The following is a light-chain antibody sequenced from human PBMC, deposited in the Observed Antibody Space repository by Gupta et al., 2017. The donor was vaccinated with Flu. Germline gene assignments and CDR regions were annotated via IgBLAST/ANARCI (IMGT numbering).Light chain of an antibody. Sequence: QSVLTQPPSVYGAPGQRVTISCTGRSSNIGAGYDVHWYQQLPGTAPKLLIYGNSNRPSGVPDRFSGSKSGTSASLAITGLQAEDEADYYCQSYDSSLSGSWVFGGGTKLTVL. CDR3: QSYDSSLSGSWV. V-gene: IGLV1-40*01. CDR1: SSNIGAGYD. CDR2: GNS. J-gene: IGLJ3*02.